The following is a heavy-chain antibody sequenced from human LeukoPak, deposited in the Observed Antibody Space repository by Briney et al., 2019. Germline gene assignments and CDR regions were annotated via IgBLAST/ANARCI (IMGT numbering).Heavy chain of an antibody. CDR1: GGSISSYY. CDR3: ARGELSLPNYFDY. Sequence: SETLSLTCTVSGGSISSYYWSWIRQPPGKGLEWIGYIYYSGSTNYNPSLKSRVTMSVDTSKNQFSLKLSSVTAADTAVYYCARGELSLPNYFDYWGQGTLVTVSS. V-gene: IGHV4-59*12. D-gene: IGHD3-16*02. CDR2: IYYSGST. J-gene: IGHJ4*02.